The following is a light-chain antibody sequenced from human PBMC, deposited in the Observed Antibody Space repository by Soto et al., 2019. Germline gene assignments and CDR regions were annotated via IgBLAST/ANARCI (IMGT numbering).Light chain of an antibody. CDR3: SSYTTSSTYV. J-gene: IGLJ1*01. V-gene: IGLV2-14*03. CDR1: SSDVGGYNY. CDR2: DVR. Sequence: QSVLTQPASVSGSPGQSITISCTGTSSDVGGYNYVSWYQQHPGKAPKLMIYDVRDRPSGVSNRFSGSKSGSTASLTISGLQAEDEADYYCSSYTTSSTYVFGTGTKLTVL.